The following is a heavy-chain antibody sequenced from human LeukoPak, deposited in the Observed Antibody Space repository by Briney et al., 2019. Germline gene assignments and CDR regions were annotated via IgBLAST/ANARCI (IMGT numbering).Heavy chain of an antibody. Sequence: SETLSLTCTVSGGSLSSYYWSWIRQPPGKGLEWIGYIYYSGSTNYNPSLKSRVTISVDTSKNQFSLKLSSVTAADTAVYYCARALRTPYYDFWSGYYHDAFDIWGQGTMVTVSS. CDR1: GGSLSSYY. D-gene: IGHD3-3*01. CDR3: ARALRTPYYDFWSGYYHDAFDI. V-gene: IGHV4-59*01. J-gene: IGHJ3*02. CDR2: IYYSGST.